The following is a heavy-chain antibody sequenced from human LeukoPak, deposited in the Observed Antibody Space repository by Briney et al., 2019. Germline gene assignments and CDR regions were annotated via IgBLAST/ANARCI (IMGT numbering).Heavy chain of an antibody. Sequence: SETLSLTCAVYGGSFSCYYWSWIRQPPGMGLEWIGEINHSGSTNYNPSLKSRVTISVDTSKNQFSLKLSSVTAADTAVYYCARGVSRYFSSGYRFIYYFDYWGQGTLVTVSS. CDR1: GGSFSCYY. D-gene: IGHD3-22*01. J-gene: IGHJ4*02. V-gene: IGHV4-34*01. CDR2: INHSGST. CDR3: ARGVSRYFSSGYRFIYYFDY.